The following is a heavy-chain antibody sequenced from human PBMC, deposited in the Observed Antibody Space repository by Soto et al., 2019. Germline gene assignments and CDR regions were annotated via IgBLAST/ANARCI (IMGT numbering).Heavy chain of an antibody. CDR3: ARGDATKIVVTTYYAMDV. J-gene: IGHJ6*02. CDR1: GGSLSNYG. D-gene: IGHD3-22*01. V-gene: IGHV1-69*12. CDR2: IIPVFGTP. Sequence: QVQLVQSGAEVKKPGSSVKVSCKASGGSLSNYGISWVRQAPGQGLEWMGAIIPVFGTPNYAQKFQDRVTITADESTTTVYMEVRSLTSEDTAVYYCARGDATKIVVTTYYAMDVWGQGTMVTFSS.